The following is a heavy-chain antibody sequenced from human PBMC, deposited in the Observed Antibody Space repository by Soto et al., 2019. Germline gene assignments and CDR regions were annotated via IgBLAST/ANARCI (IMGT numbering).Heavy chain of an antibody. CDR1: GFTFSSYG. Sequence: GGSLRLSCAASGFTFSSYGMHWVRQAPGKGLEWVAVISYDGSNKYYADSVKGRFTISRDNSKNTLYLQMNSLRAEDTAVYYCATIDPRNLWGQGTLVTVSS. J-gene: IGHJ4*02. V-gene: IGHV3-30*03. CDR3: ATIDPRNL. D-gene: IGHD2-21*01. CDR2: ISYDGSNK.